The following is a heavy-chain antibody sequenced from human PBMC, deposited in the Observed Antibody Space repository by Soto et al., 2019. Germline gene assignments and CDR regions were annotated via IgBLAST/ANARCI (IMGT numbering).Heavy chain of an antibody. D-gene: IGHD3-10*01. Sequence: AGGSLRLSCAASGFTFSSYEMNWVRQAPGKGLEWVSYISSSGSTIYYADSVKGRFTISRDNAKNSLYLQMNSLRAEDTAVYYCATRSGGGGAFDFWGQGTMVTVSS. CDR3: ATRSGGGGAFDF. J-gene: IGHJ3*01. CDR2: ISSSGSTI. CDR1: GFTFSSYE. V-gene: IGHV3-48*03.